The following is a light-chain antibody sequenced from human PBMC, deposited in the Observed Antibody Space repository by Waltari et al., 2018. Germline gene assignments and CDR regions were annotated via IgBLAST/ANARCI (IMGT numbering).Light chain of an antibody. Sequence: DIQMTQSPSSVSASVGDRVTITCRASQGFRNLLAWYQQKPGKAPKLLIYAASSLQPGVPERFSGSGSGREFTLTISSLQPEDFATDYCQQASSFPITFGPGTKVDIK. CDR1: QGFRNL. J-gene: IGKJ3*01. V-gene: IGKV1-12*01. CDR2: AAS. CDR3: QQASSFPIT.